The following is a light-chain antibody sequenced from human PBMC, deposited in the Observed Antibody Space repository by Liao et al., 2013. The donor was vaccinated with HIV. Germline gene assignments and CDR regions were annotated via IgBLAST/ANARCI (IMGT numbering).Light chain of an antibody. V-gene: IGLV3-1*01. CDR1: KLGDKY. Sequence: SFELTQPPSVSVSPGQTASIPCSGNKLGDKYASWYQQKPGQSPVLVIYQDRKRPSGIPERFSGSNSGNTATLTISGTQAMDEADYYCQAWDSSTVVFGGGTKVTVL. CDR2: QDR. CDR3: QAWDSSTVV. J-gene: IGLJ2*01.